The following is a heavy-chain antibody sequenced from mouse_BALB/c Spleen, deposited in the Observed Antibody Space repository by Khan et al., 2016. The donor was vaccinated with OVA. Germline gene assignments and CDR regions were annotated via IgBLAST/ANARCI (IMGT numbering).Heavy chain of an antibody. J-gene: IGHJ1*01. CDR3: ASGGYWYFDV. V-gene: IGHV9-3-1*01. CDR2: INTYTEEP. CDR1: GYTFTNYG. D-gene: IGHD1-1*02. Sequence: QLVQSGPELKKPGETVKISCKASGYTFTNYGMNWVKQAPGKGLKWMGWINTYTEEPTYADDFKGRFAFSLETSASTAYLQINNLKNEDTATYFCASGGYWYFDVWGAGTTVTVSS.